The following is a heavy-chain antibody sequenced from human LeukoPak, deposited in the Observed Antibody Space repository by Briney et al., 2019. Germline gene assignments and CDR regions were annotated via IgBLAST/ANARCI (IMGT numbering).Heavy chain of an antibody. D-gene: IGHD5-24*01. CDR1: GGSISSYY. V-gene: IGHV4-59*08. CDR2: IYYSGST. CDR3: ARRPLEMATIRGAFDI. J-gene: IGHJ3*02. Sequence: SETLSLTCTVSGGSISSYYWSWIRQPPGKGLEWIEYIYYSGSTNYNPSLKSRVTISVDTSKNQFSLKLSSVTAADTAVYYCARRPLEMATIRGAFDIWGQGTMVTVSS.